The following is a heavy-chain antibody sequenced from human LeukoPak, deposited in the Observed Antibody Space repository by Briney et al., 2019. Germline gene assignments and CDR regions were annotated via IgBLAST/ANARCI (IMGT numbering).Heavy chain of an antibody. CDR1: GGSISSSSYY. CDR3: ARGGQLVQSIDY. V-gene: IGHV4-39*02. D-gene: IGHD6-13*01. J-gene: IGHJ4*02. CDR2: IYYSGST. Sequence: SETLSLTCTVSGGSISSSSYYWGWIRQPPGKGLEWIGSIYYSGSTYYNPSLKSRVTISVDTSKNHFSLQLNSVTPEDTAVYYCARGGQLVQSIDYWGQGTLVTVSS.